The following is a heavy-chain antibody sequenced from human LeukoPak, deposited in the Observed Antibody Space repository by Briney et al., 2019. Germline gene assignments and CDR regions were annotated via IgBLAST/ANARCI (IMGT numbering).Heavy chain of an antibody. J-gene: IGHJ4*02. Sequence: GGSLRLPCAASGFTFSSYGMHWVRQAPGKGLEWVAVIWYDGSNKYYADSVKGRFTISRDNSKNTLYLQMNSLRAEDTAVYYCARQYYYDSSGYYFDYWGQGTLVTVSS. CDR3: ARQYYYDSSGYYFDY. CDR1: GFTFSSYG. V-gene: IGHV3-33*01. D-gene: IGHD3-22*01. CDR2: IWYDGSNK.